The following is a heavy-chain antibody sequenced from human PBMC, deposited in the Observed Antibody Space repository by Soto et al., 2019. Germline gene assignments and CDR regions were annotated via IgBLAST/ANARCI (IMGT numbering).Heavy chain of an antibody. V-gene: IGHV1-69*12. CDR2: IIPICGTA. CDR3: ARGADTRRYSYGSDY. CDR1: GCTFSSYA. Sequence: QVQLVQSGAEVKKPGSSVKVSCKASGCTFSSYAISWVRQAPGQGLEWMGGIIPICGTANYAQKFQGRVTITADESTSTAYMELSSLRSEDTAVYYCARGADTRRYSYGSDYWGQGTLVTVSS. J-gene: IGHJ4*02. D-gene: IGHD5-18*01.